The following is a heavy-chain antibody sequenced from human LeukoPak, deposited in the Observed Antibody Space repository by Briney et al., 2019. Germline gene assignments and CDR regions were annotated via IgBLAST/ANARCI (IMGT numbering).Heavy chain of an antibody. D-gene: IGHD3-16*01. CDR3: ARDGVPGGRDV. Sequence: PGGSLRLSCAASGFAFSSHWMNWVRQAPGKGLEWVANVNREGSDKNYVDSVKGRFTISRDNAKNSLYLRMNSLGVEDTAVYYCARDGVPGGRDVWGQGTTVTVS. CDR2: VNREGSDK. J-gene: IGHJ6*02. V-gene: IGHV3-7*01. CDR1: GFAFSSHW.